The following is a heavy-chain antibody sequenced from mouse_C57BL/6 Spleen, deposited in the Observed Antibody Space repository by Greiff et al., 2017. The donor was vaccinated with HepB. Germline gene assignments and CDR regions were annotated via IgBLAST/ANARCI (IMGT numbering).Heavy chain of an antibody. J-gene: IGHJ4*01. CDR2: INPSNGGT. D-gene: IGHD2-14*01. V-gene: IGHV1-53*01. CDR1: GYTFTSYW. CDR3: ARQGRLYYAMDY. Sequence: QVQLKQPGTELVKPGASVKLSCKASGYTFTSYWMHWVKQRPGQGLEWIGNINPSNGGTNYNEKFKSKATLTVDKSSSTAYMQLSSLTSEDSAVYYCARQGRLYYAMDYWGQGTSVTVSS.